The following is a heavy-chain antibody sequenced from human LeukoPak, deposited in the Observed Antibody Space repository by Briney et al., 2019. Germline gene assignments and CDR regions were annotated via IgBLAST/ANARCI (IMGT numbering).Heavy chain of an antibody. J-gene: IGHJ4*02. V-gene: IGHV4-30-4*08. CDR2: IYYSGST. Sequence: SETLSLTCTVSGGSISSGDYYWSWIRQPPGKGLEWIGYIYYSGSTYYNPSLKSRVTISVDTSKNQFSLKLSSVTAADTAVYYCARGGWELPEIDYWGQGTLVTVSS. CDR1: GGSISSGDYY. CDR3: ARGGWELPEIDY. D-gene: IGHD1-26*01.